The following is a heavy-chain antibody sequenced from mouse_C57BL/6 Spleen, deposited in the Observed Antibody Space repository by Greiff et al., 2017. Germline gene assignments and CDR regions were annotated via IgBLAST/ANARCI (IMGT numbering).Heavy chain of an antibody. CDR3: ARSSSYDYDPYYFDY. J-gene: IGHJ2*01. D-gene: IGHD2-4*01. Sequence: VQLQQSGAELARPGASVKLSCKASGYTFTSYGISWVKQRTGQGLEWIGEIYPRSGNTYYNEKFKGKATLTADKSSSTAYMELRSLTSEDSAVYFCARSSSYDYDPYYFDYWGQGTTLTVSS. CDR2: IYPRSGNT. CDR1: GYTFTSYG. V-gene: IGHV1-81*01.